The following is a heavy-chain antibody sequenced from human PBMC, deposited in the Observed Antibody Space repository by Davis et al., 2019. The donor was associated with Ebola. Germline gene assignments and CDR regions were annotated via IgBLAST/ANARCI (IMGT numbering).Heavy chain of an antibody. V-gene: IGHV4-34*01. CDR1: GGSFSGYY. CDR3: TRLGTRNYYFGMDV. J-gene: IGHJ6*02. Sequence: MPSETLSLTCAVYGGSFSGYYWSWIRQPPGKGLEWIGEINHSGSTNYNPSLKSRVTISVDTSKNQFSLKLSSVTAADTAVYYCTRLGTRNYYFGMDVWGQGTTVTVSS. D-gene: IGHD1-1*01. CDR2: INHSGST.